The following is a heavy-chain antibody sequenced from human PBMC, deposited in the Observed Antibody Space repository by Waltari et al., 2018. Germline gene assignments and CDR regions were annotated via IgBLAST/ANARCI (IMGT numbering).Heavy chain of an antibody. V-gene: IGHV3-64*07. Sequence: EVQLVESGGGLVQLGGSLRLSCAASGLISSSYAMHWVRQAPGKGLEYVSAISSNGGSTYYADSVKGRFTISRDNSKNTLYLQMGSLRAEDMAVYYCARDLSGDYWGQGTLVTVSS. CDR3: ARDLSGDY. J-gene: IGHJ4*02. CDR1: GLISSSYA. CDR2: ISSNGGST.